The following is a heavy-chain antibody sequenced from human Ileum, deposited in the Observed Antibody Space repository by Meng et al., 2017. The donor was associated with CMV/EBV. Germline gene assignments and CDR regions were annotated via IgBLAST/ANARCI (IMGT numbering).Heavy chain of an antibody. CDR1: AFIFRDYV. J-gene: IGHJ6*02. V-gene: IGHV3-30*03. CDR3: ARAPQMTPRILERYSPKPQYGLDV. Sequence: GGSLRLSCAASAFIFRDYVMHWVRQAPAKGLEWVAASSYGGRNTYYAASVRGRFTISRDKSMNTLYLEMNSLRVDDTAVYYCARAPQMTPRILERYSPKPQYGLDVWGQGTTVTVSS. CDR2: SSYGGRNT. D-gene: IGHD3-3*01.